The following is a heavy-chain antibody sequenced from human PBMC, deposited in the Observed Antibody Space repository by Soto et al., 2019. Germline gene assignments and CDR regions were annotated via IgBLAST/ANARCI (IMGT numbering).Heavy chain of an antibody. CDR1: GGPISSRSHY. CDR3: ATADGFGVVTPFFEY. D-gene: IGHD3-3*01. V-gene: IGHV4-39*01. Sequence: QLQLQESGPGLVKPSETLSLTCTVSGGPISSRSHYWGWIGQSPGKPLDWIGSSFYRGRTHYNPSLKTRVTISVDTSTNQVSLKLYAVTAADTAVYYCATADGFGVVTPFFEYWGQGILVTVSS. J-gene: IGHJ4*02. CDR2: SFYRGRT.